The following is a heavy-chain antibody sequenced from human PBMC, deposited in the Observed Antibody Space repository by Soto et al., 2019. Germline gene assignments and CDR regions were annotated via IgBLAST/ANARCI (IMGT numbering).Heavy chain of an antibody. CDR3: ARDRKHGNTIFGVVHNWFDP. J-gene: IGHJ5*02. D-gene: IGHD3-3*01. V-gene: IGHV1-18*01. CDR2: ISAYNGNT. Sequence: ASVKVSCKASGYTFTSYGISWVRQAPGQGLEWMGWISAYNGNTNYAQKLQGRVTMTTDTSTSTAYMELRSLRSDDTAVYYCARDRKHGNTIFGVVHNWFDPWGQGTLVTVSS. CDR1: GYTFTSYG.